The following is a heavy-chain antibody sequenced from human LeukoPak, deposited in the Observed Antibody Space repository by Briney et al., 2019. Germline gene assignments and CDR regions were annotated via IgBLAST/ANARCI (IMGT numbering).Heavy chain of an antibody. Sequence: GGSLRLSCAASGFTFSSYGMSWVRQAPGKGLEWVSAISGSGGSTYYADSVKGRFTISRDNSKNMLYLQMNSLRAEDTAVYYCAKSIVVVPAAIRWGAFDIWGQGTMVTVSS. D-gene: IGHD2-2*02. CDR2: ISGSGGST. V-gene: IGHV3-23*01. CDR3: AKSIVVVPAAIRWGAFDI. CDR1: GFTFSSYG. J-gene: IGHJ3*02.